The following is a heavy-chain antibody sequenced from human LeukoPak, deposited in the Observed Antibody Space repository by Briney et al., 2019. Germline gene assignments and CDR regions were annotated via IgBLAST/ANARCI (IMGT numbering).Heavy chain of an antibody. CDR1: GGSISSYY. Sequence: SETLSLTCTVSGGSISSYYWSWIRQPPGKGLEWIGYIYYSGSTNYNPSLKSRVTISVDTSKNQFSLKLSSVTAADTAVYYCARGLAAAGKYFQHWGQGTLVTVSS. J-gene: IGHJ1*01. V-gene: IGHV4-59*12. CDR3: ARGLAAAGKYFQH. CDR2: IYYSGST. D-gene: IGHD6-13*01.